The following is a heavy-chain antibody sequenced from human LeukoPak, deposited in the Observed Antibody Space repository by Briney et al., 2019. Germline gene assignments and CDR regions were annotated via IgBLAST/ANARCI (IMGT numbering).Heavy chain of an antibody. Sequence: SISSSVSGGSIANTTFFWGWIRQPPGKGLEWIGSIYYSGSTYYNPSLKSRVTISVDSSKNQFSLKLSSVTAADTAMYYCARVKRKYQVLKPLHETPSHYFDYWGQGTLVTVSS. CDR3: ARVKRKYQVLKPLHETPSHYFDY. V-gene: IGHV4-39*07. J-gene: IGHJ4*02. CDR1: GGSIANTTFF. CDR2: IYYSGST. D-gene: IGHD2-2*01.